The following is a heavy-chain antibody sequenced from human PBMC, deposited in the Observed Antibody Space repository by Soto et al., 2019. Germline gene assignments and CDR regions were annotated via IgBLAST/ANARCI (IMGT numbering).Heavy chain of an antibody. Sequence: VRQAPGNGLEWVSTITGSGGSTFYADSVKGRFTISRDNSKNTLYLQMNSLRAGDTAIYYCASVDYGAYIPHFDYWGQGTLVTVSS. D-gene: IGHD4-17*01. CDR3: ASVDYGAYIPHFDY. CDR2: ITGSGGST. V-gene: IGHV3-23*01. J-gene: IGHJ4*02.